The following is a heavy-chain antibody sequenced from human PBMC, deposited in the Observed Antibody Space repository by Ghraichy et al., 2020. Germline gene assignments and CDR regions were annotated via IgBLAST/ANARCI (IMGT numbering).Heavy chain of an antibody. J-gene: IGHJ5*02. CDR2: INHSGST. CDR3: AREVLLRFLEWLPNWFDP. V-gene: IGHV4-34*01. D-gene: IGHD3-3*01. Sequence: SQTLSLTCAVYGGSFSGYYWSWIRQPPGKGLEWIGEINHSGSTNYNPSLKSRVTISVDTSKNQLSLKLSSVTAADTAVYYCAREVLLRFLEWLPNWFDPWGQGTLVTVSS. CDR1: GGSFSGYY.